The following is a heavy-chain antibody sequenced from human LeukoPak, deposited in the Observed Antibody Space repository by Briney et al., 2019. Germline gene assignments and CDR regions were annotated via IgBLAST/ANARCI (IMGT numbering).Heavy chain of an antibody. V-gene: IGHV1-69*04. Sequence: ASVKVSCKASGGTFSSYAISWVRQAPGQGLEWMGRIIPILGIANYAQKLQGRVTITADKSTSTAYMELSSLRSEDTAVYYCAKDPREGSGLADYWGQGTLVTVSS. J-gene: IGHJ4*02. CDR3: AKDPREGSGLADY. CDR2: IIPILGIA. D-gene: IGHD6-19*01. CDR1: GGTFSSYA.